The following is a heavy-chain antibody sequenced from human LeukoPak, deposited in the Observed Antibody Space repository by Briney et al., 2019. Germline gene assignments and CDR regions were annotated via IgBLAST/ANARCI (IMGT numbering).Heavy chain of an antibody. CDR2: IYHSGST. Sequence: SETLSLTCVVSGGSISSTNWWSWVRQPPGKGLEWIGEIYHSGSTNYNPSLKSRVIISVDKSKNQFSLKLSYVTVADTAVYYCIGNGYYSLEYWGQGTLVTVSS. CDR3: IGNGYYSLEY. CDR1: GGSISSTNW. D-gene: IGHD3-3*01. V-gene: IGHV4-4*02. J-gene: IGHJ4*02.